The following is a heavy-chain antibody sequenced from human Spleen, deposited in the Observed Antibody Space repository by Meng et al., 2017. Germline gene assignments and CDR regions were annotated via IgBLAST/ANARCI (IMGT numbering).Heavy chain of an antibody. CDR1: GFTFSDYY. J-gene: IGHJ5*02. Sequence: QVQLVESGGGLVKPGGSLRLSCAASGFTFSDYYMSWIRQAPGKGLEWVSYISSSGSTIYYADSVKGRFTISRDNSKNMVYLHMSSLRAEDTAVYYCARDTSQYNGASGWFDPWGQGTLVTVSS. D-gene: IGHD1-26*01. V-gene: IGHV3-11*04. CDR3: ARDTSQYNGASGWFDP. CDR2: ISSSGSTI.